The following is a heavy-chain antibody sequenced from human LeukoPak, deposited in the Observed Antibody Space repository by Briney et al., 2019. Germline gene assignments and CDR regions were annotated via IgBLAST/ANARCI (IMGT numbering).Heavy chain of an antibody. CDR3: ARDKGSYDSDF. J-gene: IGHJ4*02. CDR2: ISGDGGDT. CDR1: GFPFGDHA. V-gene: IGHV3-43*02. Sequence: GGSLRLSCAASGFPFGDHAMHWVRQAPGKGLEWVSLISGDGGDTYYADSVKGRFTISRDNAKNSLYLQMNSLRAEDTAVYYCARDKGSYDSDFWGQGTLVTVSS. D-gene: IGHD5-18*01.